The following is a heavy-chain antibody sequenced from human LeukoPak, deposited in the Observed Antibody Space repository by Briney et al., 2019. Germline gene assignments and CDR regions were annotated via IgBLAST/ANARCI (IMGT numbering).Heavy chain of an antibody. V-gene: IGHV3-48*01. CDR2: ISSSSSTI. Sequence: GGSLRLSSTASGFTFSSYSMNWVRQAPGKGLEWISYISSSSSTIYYADSVKGPFTISRDNSKNTLYLQMNSLRAEDTAIYYCAKSGLNRFDYWGQGTLVTVSS. J-gene: IGHJ4*02. CDR1: GFTFSSYS. CDR3: AKSGLNRFDY. D-gene: IGHD2-15*01.